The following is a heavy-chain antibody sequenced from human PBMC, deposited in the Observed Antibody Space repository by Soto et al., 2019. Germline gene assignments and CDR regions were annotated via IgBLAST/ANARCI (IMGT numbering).Heavy chain of an antibody. D-gene: IGHD1-26*01. J-gene: IGHJ4*02. CDR3: AKSGPTNYFDF. CDR1: GFTFSTFA. CDR2: ITGGSGFT. Sequence: EVQLLESGGGFVQPGGSLRLSCAASGFTFSTFAMNWVRQAPGKGLEWVSGITGGSGFTFYADSVKGRFTISRDDSENMLFLQMSSLRAEDTAKYYCAKSGPTNYFDFWGQGTLVTVSS. V-gene: IGHV3-23*01.